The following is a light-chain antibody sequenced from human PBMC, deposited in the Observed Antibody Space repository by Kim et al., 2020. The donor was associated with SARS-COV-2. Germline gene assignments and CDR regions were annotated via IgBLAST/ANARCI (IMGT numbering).Light chain of an antibody. CDR1: QTISTW. CDR2: KAS. Sequence: DMQVTQSPSSLSASVGERVTITCRASQTISTWLAWYQQKPGKPPKLLIYKASILEDGVPPRFSGSGSGTEFTLTINGLQPDDLGTYYCQQYNNVGQTFGQGTKVDIK. CDR3: QQYNNVGQT. J-gene: IGKJ1*01. V-gene: IGKV1-5*03.